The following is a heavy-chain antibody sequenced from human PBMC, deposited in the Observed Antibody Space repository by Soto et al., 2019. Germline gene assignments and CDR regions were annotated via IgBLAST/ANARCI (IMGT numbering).Heavy chain of an antibody. CDR2: IYHSGST. V-gene: IGHV4-4*02. CDR3: ARGLNYDFWSGYFPVAVGDAFDI. CDR1: GGSISSSNW. J-gene: IGHJ3*02. D-gene: IGHD3-3*01. Sequence: SETLSLTCAVSGGSISSSNWWSWVRQPPGKGLEWIGEIYHSGSTNYNPSLKSRVTISVDKSKNQFSLKLSSVTAEDTAVYYCARGLNYDFWSGYFPVAVGDAFDIWGQGTMVTVSS.